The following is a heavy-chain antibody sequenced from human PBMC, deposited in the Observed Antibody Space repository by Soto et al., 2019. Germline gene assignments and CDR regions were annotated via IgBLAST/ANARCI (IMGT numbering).Heavy chain of an antibody. Sequence: GQGPGFSSETLSLTCTVSGGSISSGGYYWSWIRQHPGKGLEWIGYIYYSGSTYYNPSLKSRVTISVDTSKNQFSLKLSSVTAADTAVYYCARVPPIDPFDYWGQGTLVTVSS. CDR2: IYYSGST. CDR3: ARVPPIDPFDY. J-gene: IGHJ4*02. CDR1: GGSISSGGYY. V-gene: IGHV4-31*03. D-gene: IGHD3-22*01.